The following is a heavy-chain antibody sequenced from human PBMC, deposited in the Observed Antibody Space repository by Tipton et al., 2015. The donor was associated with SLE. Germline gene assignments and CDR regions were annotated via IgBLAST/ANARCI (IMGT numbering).Heavy chain of an antibody. CDR2: IYYTGST. CDR1: GGSISSSSYY. CDR3: ARDPKY. J-gene: IGHJ4*02. Sequence: TLSLTCTVSGGSISSSSYYWGWIRQPPGKGLEWIGSIYYTGSTFYSPSLKSRATISVDTSKNHFSLKLNSVTAADTAVYYCARDPKYWGQGTLVIVSS. V-gene: IGHV4-39*02.